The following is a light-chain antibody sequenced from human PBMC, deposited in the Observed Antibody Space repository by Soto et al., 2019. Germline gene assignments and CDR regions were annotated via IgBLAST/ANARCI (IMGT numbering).Light chain of an antibody. CDR3: SSYTSSNTLEV. J-gene: IGLJ2*01. CDR1: SRDVGGSNY. CDR2: EVN. V-gene: IGLV2-14*01. Sequence: QSALLQPASVSGSPGQSITLSCTGTSRDVGGSNYVSWYQHHPHRAPKLLIYEVNYRPSGVSSRFSGSKSGNTASLTISGLQAEDEADYYCSSYTSSNTLEVFGVGTKLTVL.